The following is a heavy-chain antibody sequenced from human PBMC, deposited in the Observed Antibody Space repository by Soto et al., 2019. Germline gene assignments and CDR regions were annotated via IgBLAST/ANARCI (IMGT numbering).Heavy chain of an antibody. CDR1: GGSISSGDYY. Sequence: PSETLSLTCTVSGGSISSGDYYWSWIRQPPGKGLEWIGYIYYSGSTYYNPSLKSRVTISVDTSKNQFSLKLSSVTAADTAVYYCAVRIGARYFDYWGQGTLVTVSS. D-gene: IGHD6-6*01. J-gene: IGHJ4*02. CDR3: AVRIGARYFDY. CDR2: IYYSGST. V-gene: IGHV4-30-4*01.